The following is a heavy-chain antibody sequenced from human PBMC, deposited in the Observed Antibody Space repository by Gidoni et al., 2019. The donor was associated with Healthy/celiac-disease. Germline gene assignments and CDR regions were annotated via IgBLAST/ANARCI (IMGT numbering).Heavy chain of an antibody. J-gene: IGHJ4*02. CDR3: TTDRAAYDFWSGYSFDY. CDR2: IKSKTDGGTT. V-gene: IGHV3-15*07. CDR1: GVTISNSW. D-gene: IGHD3-3*01. Sequence: EVQLVESGGGLVKPGGSLRLSCAASGVTISNSWMNWVRQAPGKGLEWVGRIKSKTDGGTTDYAAPVKGRFTISRDDSKNTLYLQMNSLKTEDTAVYYCTTDRAAYDFWSGYSFDYLGQGTLVTVSS.